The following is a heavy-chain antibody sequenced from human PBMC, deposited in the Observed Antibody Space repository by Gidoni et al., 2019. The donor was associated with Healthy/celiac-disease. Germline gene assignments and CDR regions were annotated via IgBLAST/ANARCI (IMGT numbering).Heavy chain of an antibody. J-gene: IGHJ4*02. CDR1: GGSISSYY. V-gene: IGHV4-59*08. CDR2: IYYSGST. Sequence: QVQLQESGPGLVKPSETLSLTCTVSGGSISSYYWSWIRQPPGKGLEWIGYIYYSGSTNYNPSLKSRVTISVDTSKNQFSLKLSSVTAADTAVYYCARHPRSGSFRVGYFDYWGQGTLVTVSS. D-gene: IGHD3-10*01. CDR3: ARHPRSGSFRVGYFDY.